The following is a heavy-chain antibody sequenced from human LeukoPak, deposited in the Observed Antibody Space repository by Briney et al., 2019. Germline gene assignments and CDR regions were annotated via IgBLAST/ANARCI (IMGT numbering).Heavy chain of an antibody. CDR2: FYSVYSGDRT. D-gene: IGHD5-18*01. J-gene: IGHJ4*02. V-gene: IGHV3-53*01. CDR1: GFTVSNYY. CDR3: ARLKDTAVPYYFDY. Sequence: PGGSLRLSCAASGFTVSNYYMTWVRQAPGKGLEWVSGFYSVYSGDRTNYADSVKGRFTISRDNSKNTVYLQMNSLGAEDTAVYYCARLKDTAVPYYFDYWGQGTLVTVSS.